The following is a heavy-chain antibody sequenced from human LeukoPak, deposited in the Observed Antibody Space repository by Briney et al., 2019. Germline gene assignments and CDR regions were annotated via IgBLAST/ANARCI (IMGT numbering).Heavy chain of an antibody. D-gene: IGHD2-8*01. CDR1: GFPFSDYA. J-gene: IGHJ4*02. CDR3: AKVKNGFNTPFDY. Sequence: GGSLRLSCAVSGFPFSDYAMSWVRQAPGKGLDWVSSISASGGSTYSADSVKGRFTISRDNSKNTLYLQMNSLRAEDTAVYCCAKVKNGFNTPFDYWGQGTLVTVSS. CDR2: ISASGGST. V-gene: IGHV3-23*01.